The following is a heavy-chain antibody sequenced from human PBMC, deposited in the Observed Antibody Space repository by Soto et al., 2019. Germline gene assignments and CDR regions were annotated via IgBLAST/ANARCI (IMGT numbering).Heavy chain of an antibody. CDR3: AKGVYCYSNSCAAFDYNDMDV. V-gene: IGHV3-23*01. J-gene: IGHJ6*03. D-gene: IGHD6-13*01. CDR2: ISGSGDST. Sequence: EVQLLESGGGFVQPGGSLRLSCAASGFTFSNYVMSWVRQAPGKGLEWVSGISGSGDSTDYADSVKGRFTISRDNPKNTLYLQTNSLRAEDAAVYYCAKGVYCYSNSCAAFDYNDMDVWGKGTTFTVSS. CDR1: GFTFSNYV.